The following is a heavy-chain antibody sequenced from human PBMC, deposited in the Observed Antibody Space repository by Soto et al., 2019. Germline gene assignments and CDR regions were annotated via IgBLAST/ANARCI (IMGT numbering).Heavy chain of an antibody. J-gene: IGHJ4*02. D-gene: IGHD3-3*01. CDR2: ISGSGGST. CDR3: ATFYDFWSGPLTFDY. V-gene: IGHV3-23*01. CDR1: GFTFSSYA. Sequence: GGSLRLSCAASGFTFSSYAMSWVRQAPGKGLEWVSAISGSGGSTYYADSVKGRFTISRDNSKNTLYLQMNSLRAEDTAVYYCATFYDFWSGPLTFDYWGQGTLVTVSS.